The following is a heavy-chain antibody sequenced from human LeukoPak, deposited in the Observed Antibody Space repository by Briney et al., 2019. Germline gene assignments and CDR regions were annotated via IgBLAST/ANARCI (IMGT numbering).Heavy chain of an antibody. CDR2: IYYSGST. Sequence: PSETLSLTCTVSGGSISSYYWSWIRQPPGKGLEWIGYIYYSGSTNYNPSLESRVTISVDTSKNQFSLKLSSVTAADTAVYYCAGLRFLAPRFWGQGTLVTVSS. CDR1: GGSISSYY. CDR3: AGLRFLAPRF. J-gene: IGHJ4*02. D-gene: IGHD3-3*01. V-gene: IGHV4-59*01.